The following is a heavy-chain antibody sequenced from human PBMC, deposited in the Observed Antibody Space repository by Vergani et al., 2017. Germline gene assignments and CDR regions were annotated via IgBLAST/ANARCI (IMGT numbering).Heavy chain of an antibody. V-gene: IGHV1-18*04. D-gene: IGHD5-24*01. CDR1: GYPFVNHP. Sequence: QAPLGQSDSEVKKPGDSVTLSCKTSGYPFVNHPITWVRQAPGQGLEWMGWISTYNHKTLYSRKVEGRVAMTSNTLSSTVFLVLPRLTSDDTAIYYCAKSQMATNDFDLWGRGTLVTVSS. J-gene: IGHJ4*02. CDR3: AKSQMATNDFDL. CDR2: ISTYNHKT.